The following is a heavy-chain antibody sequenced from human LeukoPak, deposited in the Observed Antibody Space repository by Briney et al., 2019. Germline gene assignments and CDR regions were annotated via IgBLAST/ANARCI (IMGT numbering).Heavy chain of an antibody. CDR1: GGSVTKYY. CDR2: IFHTGIT. J-gene: IGHJ3*02. V-gene: IGHV4-59*02. CDR3: ARNWARDAFDI. Sequence: SETLSLTCTVSGGSVTKYYWHWIRQAPGKGLEWIGFIFHTGITNYNPSLKSRVTISVDTSKSQLSLKLSSVSAADTAVYFCARNWARDAFDIWGQGTMVTVSS. D-gene: IGHD7-27*01.